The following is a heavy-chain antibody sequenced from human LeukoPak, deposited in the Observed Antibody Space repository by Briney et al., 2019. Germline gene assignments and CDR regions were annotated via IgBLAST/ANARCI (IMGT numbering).Heavy chain of an antibody. J-gene: IGHJ4*02. D-gene: IGHD3-9*01. CDR2: ISGSGGST. CDR1: GFTFSSYG. V-gene: IGHV3-23*01. CDR3: AKGDILTGYYR. Sequence: AGGSLRLSCAASGFTFSSYGMSWVRQAPGKGLEWVSAISGSGGSTYYADSVKGRFTISRDNSKNTLYLQMNSLRAEDTAVYYCAKGDILTGYYRWGQGTLVTVSS.